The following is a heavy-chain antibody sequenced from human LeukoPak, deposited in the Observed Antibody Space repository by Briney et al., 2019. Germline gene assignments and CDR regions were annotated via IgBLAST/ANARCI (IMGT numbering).Heavy chain of an antibody. D-gene: IGHD3-10*01. J-gene: IGHJ2*01. CDR3: ARAARADYYGSGSQGYFDL. Sequence: SETLSLTCTVSGGSISSYYWSWIRQPPGKGLEWIGYIYYSGSTNYNPSLKSRVTISVDTSKNQFSLKLSSVTAADTAVYYCARAARADYYGSGSQGYFDLWGRGTLVTVSS. CDR2: IYYSGST. CDR1: GGSISSYY. V-gene: IGHV4-59*01.